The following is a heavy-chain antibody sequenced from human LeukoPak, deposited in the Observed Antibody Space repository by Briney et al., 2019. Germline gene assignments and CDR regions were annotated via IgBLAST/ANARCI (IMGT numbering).Heavy chain of an antibody. D-gene: IGHD6-19*01. CDR1: GFTFSSYA. CDR2: ISGSGGST. Sequence: GSLRLSCAAPGFTFSSYAMSWVRQAPGKGLEWVSAISGSGGSTYYADSVKGRFTISRDNSKNTLYLQMSSLRAEDTAVYYCARETVANSSGWYVAYYYYYMDVWGKGTTVTISS. V-gene: IGHV3-23*01. CDR3: ARETVANSSGWYVAYYYYYMDV. J-gene: IGHJ6*03.